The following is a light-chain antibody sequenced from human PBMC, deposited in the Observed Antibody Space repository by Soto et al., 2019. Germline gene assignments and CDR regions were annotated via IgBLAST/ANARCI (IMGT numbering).Light chain of an antibody. J-gene: IGKJ1*01. CDR1: QSIGTW. V-gene: IGKV1-5*01. CDR3: QQCNSQSWS. Sequence: DIQMTQSPSTLSASVGDRVSITCRASQSIGTWLAWYQQRPGQAPRLLIYDASSWASGVPSRFRGSGSGTEFTLTISSLQPDDFATYYCQQCNSQSWSFGQGTKVDIK. CDR2: DAS.